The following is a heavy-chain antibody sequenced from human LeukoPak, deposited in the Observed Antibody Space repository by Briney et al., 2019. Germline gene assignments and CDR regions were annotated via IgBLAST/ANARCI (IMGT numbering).Heavy chain of an antibody. CDR2: IKGDGSTT. CDR3: ARVVDTHFDY. V-gene: IGHV3-74*01. J-gene: IGHJ4*02. Sequence: GGSLRLPCAASGFTFSSYWMHWVRQAPGKGLVWVSRIKGDGSTTTYADSVKGRFTISRDNAKNTLYLQTNSLRAEDTAVYYCARVVDTHFDYWGQGTLVTVSS. CDR1: GFTFSSYW. D-gene: IGHD5-18*01.